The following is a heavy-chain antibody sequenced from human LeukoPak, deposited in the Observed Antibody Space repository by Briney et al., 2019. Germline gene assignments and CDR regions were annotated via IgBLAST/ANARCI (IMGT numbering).Heavy chain of an antibody. CDR2: IKQDGSEK. J-gene: IGHJ3*02. V-gene: IGHV3-7*01. D-gene: IGHD3-22*01. Sequence: PGGSLRLSCAASGFTFSSYRMSWVRQAPGKGLEWVANIKQDGSEKYYVDSVKGRFTISRDNAKNSLYLQMNSLRAEDTAVYYCARENPSRSYYHDSNAFDIWGQGTMVTVSS. CDR1: GFTFSSYR. CDR3: ARENPSRSYYHDSNAFDI.